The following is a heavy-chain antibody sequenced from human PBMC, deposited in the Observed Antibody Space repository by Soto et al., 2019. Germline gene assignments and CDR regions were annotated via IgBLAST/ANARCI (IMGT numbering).Heavy chain of an antibody. D-gene: IGHD2-15*01. CDR3: AYLPCSGGSCYWFSFSGMDV. Sequence: QITLKESGPTLVKPTQTLTLTCTFSGFSLSTSGVGVAWIRHPPGKALEWLALIYWDDDKRYRPSLESRLTITKDSFKNQVVLTMTNMESVDTAKYYCAYLPCSGGSCYWFSFSGMDVWGQGTTVTVSS. CDR2: IYWDDDK. V-gene: IGHV2-5*02. CDR1: GFSLSTSGVG. J-gene: IGHJ6*02.